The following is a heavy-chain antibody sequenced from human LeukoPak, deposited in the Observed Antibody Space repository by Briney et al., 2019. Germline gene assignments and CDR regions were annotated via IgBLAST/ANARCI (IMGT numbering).Heavy chain of an antibody. CDR3: AKDSSSWYYFDY. J-gene: IGHJ4*02. CDR1: GFTFSTYG. CDR2: ISYDGSNK. Sequence: GRSLRLSCAASGFTFSTYGMHWVRQAPGKGLEWWAVISYDGSNKYYADSVKGRFTISRDTSKNTLYLQMNSLRAEDTAVYYCAKDSSSWYYFDYWGQGTLVTVSS. V-gene: IGHV3-30*18. D-gene: IGHD6-13*01.